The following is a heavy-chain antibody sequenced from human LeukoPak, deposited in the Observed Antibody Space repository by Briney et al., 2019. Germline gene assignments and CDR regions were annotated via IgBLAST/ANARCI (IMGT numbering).Heavy chain of an antibody. CDR2: IYYSRST. CDR1: GGPISSYY. D-gene: IGHD7-27*01. Sequence: SETLSLTCTVSGGPISSYYWSWLRPPPGKGLEGIGYIYYSRSTNYNTSLQSRVTISVDTSKNQFSLKLNSVTAADTAVYYCARQEINGGWDYYYYMDVWGKGTTVTVSS. J-gene: IGHJ6*03. CDR3: ARQEINGGWDYYYYMDV. V-gene: IGHV4-59*01.